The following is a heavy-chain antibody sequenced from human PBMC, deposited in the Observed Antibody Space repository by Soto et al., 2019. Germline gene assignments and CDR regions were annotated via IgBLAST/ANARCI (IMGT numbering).Heavy chain of an antibody. CDR1: GFTFSSYA. CDR3: ASVYDSSGTAY. D-gene: IGHD3-22*01. CDR2: ISYDGSNK. V-gene: IGHV3-30-3*01. Sequence: QVQLVESGGGVDQPGRSLRLSCAASGFTFSSYAMHWVRQAPGKGLEWVAVISYDGSNKYYADSVKGRFTISRDNSKNTLYLQMNSLRAEDTAVYYCASVYDSSGTAYWGQGTLVTVSS. J-gene: IGHJ4*02.